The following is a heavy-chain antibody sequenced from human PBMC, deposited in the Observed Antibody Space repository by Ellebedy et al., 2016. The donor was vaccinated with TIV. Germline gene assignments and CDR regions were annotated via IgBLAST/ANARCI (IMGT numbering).Heavy chain of an antibody. CDR3: ARDRHDSGWWYLDD. V-gene: IGHV3-30*03. CDR2: ISYDGTNK. CDR1: GFTFMKYG. D-gene: IGHD6-19*01. J-gene: IGHJ4*02. Sequence: GASLKISCAASGFTFMKYGMHWVRPAPRKGVWWVAVISYDGTNKDYADSVKGLFTISRDNFNSTLFLQINSLRGDDTAVYYCARDRHDSGWWYLDDWGKGCLVTVAS.